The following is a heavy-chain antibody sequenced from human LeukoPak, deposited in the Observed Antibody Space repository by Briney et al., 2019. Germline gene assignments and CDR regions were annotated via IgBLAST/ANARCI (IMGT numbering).Heavy chain of an antibody. CDR1: GGSISSYY. V-gene: IGHV4-59*01. CDR2: IYYSGST. D-gene: IGHD3-9*01. CDR3: ATSEYYDILTGYYF. J-gene: IGHJ4*02. Sequence: SETLSLTCTVSGGSISSYYWSWIRQPPGKGLEWIGYIYYSGSTNYNPSLKSRVTISVDTSKNQFSLKLSSVTAADTAVYYCATSEYYDILTGYYFWGQGTLVTVSS.